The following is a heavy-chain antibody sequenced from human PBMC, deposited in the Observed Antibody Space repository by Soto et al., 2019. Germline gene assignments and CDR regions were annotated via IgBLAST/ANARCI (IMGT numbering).Heavy chain of an antibody. V-gene: IGHV4-30-2*01. CDR3: ARDLGCSSTSCYTGWFDP. CDR1: GGSISSGGYS. D-gene: IGHD2-2*02. CDR2: IYHSGST. Sequence: PSETLSLTCAVSGGSISSGGYSWSWIRQPPGKGLEWIGYIYHSGSTYYNPSLKSRVTISVDRSKNQFSLKLSFVTAADTAVYYCARDLGCSSTSCYTGWFDPWGQGTLVTVSS. J-gene: IGHJ5*02.